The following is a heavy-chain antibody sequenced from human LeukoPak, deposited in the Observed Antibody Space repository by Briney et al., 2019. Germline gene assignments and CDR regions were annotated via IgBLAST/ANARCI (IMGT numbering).Heavy chain of an antibody. CDR1: GASISGGTYY. V-gene: IGHV4-39*01. D-gene: IGHD1-26*01. CDR3: ARRGGSGRAFDY. J-gene: IGHJ4*02. Sequence: SSETQSLTCSVSGASISGGTYYWGWIRQPPGKGLEWIGSIYYTGSTYDNPSLKSRVTISVDTSKNQFSLKLSSVTAADTAVYYCARRGGSGRAFDYWGQGTLVTVSS. CDR2: IYYTGST.